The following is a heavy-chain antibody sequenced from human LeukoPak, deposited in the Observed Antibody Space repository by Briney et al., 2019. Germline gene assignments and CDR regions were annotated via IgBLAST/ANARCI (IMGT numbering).Heavy chain of an antibody. CDR1: GGSFSGYY. J-gene: IGHJ6*03. D-gene: IGHD3-3*01. Sequence: PSETLSLTCAVYGGSFSGYYWSWIRQPPGKGLEWIGEINHSGSTNYNPSLKSRVTISVDTSKNQFSLKLSSVTAADTAVYYCARGPYYDFWSGYYRRNYYYMDVWGKGTTDTVSS. CDR2: INHSGST. V-gene: IGHV4-34*01. CDR3: ARGPYYDFWSGYYRRNYYYMDV.